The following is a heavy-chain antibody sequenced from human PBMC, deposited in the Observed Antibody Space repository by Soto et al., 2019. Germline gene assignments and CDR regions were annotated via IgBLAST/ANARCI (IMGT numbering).Heavy chain of an antibody. D-gene: IGHD5-12*01. V-gene: IGHV3-33*01. Sequence: GGSLRLSCEVSGFSLSGYGMHWVRQAPGKGLEWVAVIWYHGTTKNYADSVKGRFTISRDTSKNTVYLQMDSLKVEDTAVYYCARDVDRTSHLNWFDPWGQGVMVPVSS. J-gene: IGHJ5*02. CDR1: GFSLSGYG. CDR3: ARDVDRTSHLNWFDP. CDR2: IWYHGTTK.